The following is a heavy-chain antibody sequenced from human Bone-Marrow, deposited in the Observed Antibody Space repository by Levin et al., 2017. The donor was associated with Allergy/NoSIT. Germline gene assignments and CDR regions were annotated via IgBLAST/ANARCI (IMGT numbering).Heavy chain of an antibody. J-gene: IGHJ4*02. CDR1: GFSFTNAW. V-gene: IGHV3-15*01. D-gene: IGHD5-18*01. CDR2: IKSKADGGAI. CDR3: TTYTSMIDH. Sequence: GGSLRLSCAASGFSFTNAWMNWVRQAPGKGLEWVGLIKSKADGGAIDYAAPVKGRFTISRDDSKNTLYLQMSSLKTEDTAVYYCTTYTSMIDHWGQGTLVTVSS.